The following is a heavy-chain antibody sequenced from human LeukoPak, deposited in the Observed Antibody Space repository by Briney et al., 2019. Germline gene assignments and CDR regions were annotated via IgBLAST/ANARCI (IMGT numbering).Heavy chain of an antibody. V-gene: IGHV3-30-3*01. CDR1: GFTFSSYA. J-gene: IGHJ5*02. D-gene: IGHD5-18*01. Sequence: PGGSLRLSCAASGFTFSSYAMHWVRQAPGKGLEWVAVTSYDGSDIYYTDSVKGRFTISRDNSKNTLYLQMDSLRAEDTAVYYCARPGYSYGGGFDPWGQGTLVTVSS. CDR3: ARPGYSYGGGFDP. CDR2: TSYDGSDI.